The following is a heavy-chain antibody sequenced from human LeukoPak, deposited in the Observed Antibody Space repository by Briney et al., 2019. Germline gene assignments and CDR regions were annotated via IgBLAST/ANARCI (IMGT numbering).Heavy chain of an antibody. D-gene: IGHD4-17*01. J-gene: IGHJ4*02. Sequence: GGSLRLSCTASGFTFGDYAMSWVRQAPGKGLEWVGFIRSKAYGGTTEYAASVKGRFTISRDDSKSIAYLQMNSLKTEDTAVYYCTRTRAFDDYGDYVFGYWDRGTLVTVSS. CDR2: IRSKAYGGTT. CDR3: TRTRAFDDYGDYVFGY. CDR1: GFTFGDYA. V-gene: IGHV3-49*04.